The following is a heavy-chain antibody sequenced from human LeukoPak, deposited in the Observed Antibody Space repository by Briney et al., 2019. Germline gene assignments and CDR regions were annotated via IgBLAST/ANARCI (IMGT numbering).Heavy chain of an antibody. CDR2: INTNTGNP. J-gene: IGHJ4*02. V-gene: IGHV7-4-1*02. D-gene: IGHD5-12*01. CDR3: ASPDSGYHFDT. Sequence: ASVKVSCKASGYIFTTYAINWVRQAPGQGLEWMGWINTNTGNPTYAQGLTGRFVFSLDTSVTTAYLQISSLKAEGTAVYYCASPDSGYHFDTWGQGTLVTVSS. CDR1: GYIFTTYA.